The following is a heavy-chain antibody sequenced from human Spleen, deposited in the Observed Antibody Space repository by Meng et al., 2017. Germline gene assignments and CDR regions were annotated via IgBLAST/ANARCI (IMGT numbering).Heavy chain of an antibody. Sequence: QVRLRRWGEGVLKPAEALSLTCVVSGGSFSDYYWGWIRQPPGKGLEWIGEINHSGSTNYNPSLESRATISVDTSQNNLSLKLSSVTAADSAVYYCARGPTTMAHDFDYWGQGTLVTVSS. V-gene: IGHV4-34*01. CDR3: ARGPTTMAHDFDY. CDR1: GGSFSDYY. D-gene: IGHD4-11*01. CDR2: INHSGST. J-gene: IGHJ4*02.